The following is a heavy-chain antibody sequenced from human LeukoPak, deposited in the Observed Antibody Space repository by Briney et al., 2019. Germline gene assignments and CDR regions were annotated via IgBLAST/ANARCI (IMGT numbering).Heavy chain of an antibody. Sequence: GGSLRLSCAASGFTFSSYNMNWVRQAPGKGLEWVSYITSSGSTIYYADSVKGRFTISRDNSKSTLYLQMNSLRAEDTAVYYCARAHSVKRIYYYYGMDLWGQGTTVTVSS. D-gene: IGHD2-15*01. CDR2: ITSSGSTI. CDR3: ARAHSVKRIYYYYGMDL. CDR1: GFTFSSYN. J-gene: IGHJ6*02. V-gene: IGHV3-48*01.